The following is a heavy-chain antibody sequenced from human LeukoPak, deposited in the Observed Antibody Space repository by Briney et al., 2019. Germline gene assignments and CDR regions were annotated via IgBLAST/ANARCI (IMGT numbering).Heavy chain of an antibody. CDR1: GGSFSGYY. D-gene: IGHD3-3*01. CDR2: INHSGST. CDR3: ASKYFSHWFDP. Sequence: SETLSLTCAVYGGSFSGYYWSWIRQPPGKGLEWIGKINHSGSTNYNPSLKSRVTISVDTSKNQFSLKLSSVTAADTAVYYCASKYFSHWFDPWGQGTMVTVSS. V-gene: IGHV4-34*01. J-gene: IGHJ5*02.